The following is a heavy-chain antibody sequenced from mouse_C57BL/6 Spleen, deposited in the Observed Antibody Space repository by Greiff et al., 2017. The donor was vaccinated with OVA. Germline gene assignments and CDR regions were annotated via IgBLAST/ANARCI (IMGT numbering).Heavy chain of an antibody. CDR2: ISSGGSYT. Sequence: EVQVVESGGDLVKPGGSLKLSCAASGFTFSSYGMSWVRQTPDKRLEWVATISSGGSYTYYPDSVKGRFTISRDNAKNTLYLQMSSLKSEDTAMYYCARHRDVWYFDVWGTGITVTVSS. CDR1: GFTFSSYG. CDR3: ARHRDVWYFDV. D-gene: IGHD3-1*01. V-gene: IGHV5-6*01. J-gene: IGHJ1*03.